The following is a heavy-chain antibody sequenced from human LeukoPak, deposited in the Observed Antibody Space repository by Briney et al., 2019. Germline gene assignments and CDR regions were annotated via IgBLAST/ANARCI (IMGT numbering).Heavy chain of an antibody. Sequence: ASVRVSCKTSGYIFTGYYLHWVRQAPGQGPEWMGWIDPNSGAPKYAQKFQGRVTMTRDTSSSTAYMELSSLRSDDTAVYFCARDGSGFYPFWGQGALVTVSS. CDR2: IDPNSGAP. CDR1: GYIFTGYY. CDR3: ARDGSGFYPF. D-gene: IGHD3-3*01. V-gene: IGHV1-2*02. J-gene: IGHJ4*02.